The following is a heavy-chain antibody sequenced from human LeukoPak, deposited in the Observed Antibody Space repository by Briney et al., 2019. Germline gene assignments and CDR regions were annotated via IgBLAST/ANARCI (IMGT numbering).Heavy chain of an antibody. CDR2: IKSKTDGGTT. D-gene: IGHD6-19*01. CDR3: TTEYSSGWYAMGY. Sequence: GGSLRLSCAASGFTFSNAWMSWVRQAPGKGLEWVGRIKSKTDGGTTDYAAPVKGRFTISRDDSKNTLYLQMNSLKTEDTAVYYRTTEYSSGWYAMGYWGQGTLVTVSS. J-gene: IGHJ4*02. CDR1: GFTFSNAW. V-gene: IGHV3-15*01.